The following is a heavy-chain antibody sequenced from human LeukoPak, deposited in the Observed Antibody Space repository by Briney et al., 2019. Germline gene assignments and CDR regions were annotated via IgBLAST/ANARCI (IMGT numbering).Heavy chain of an antibody. J-gene: IGHJ4*02. V-gene: IGHV3-23*01. D-gene: IGHD3-10*01. CDR3: AKDYDAYYYGSGSHSRHLEY. CDR1: GFTFSSYA. Sequence: PGGSLRLSCAASGFTFSSYAMSWVRQAPGKGLEWVSAVSSSDGTTYYADSVKGRFTISRDNSKSTLYLQMNSLRAEDTAIYYCAKDYDAYYYGSGSHSRHLEYWGQGALVSVSS. CDR2: VSSSDGTT.